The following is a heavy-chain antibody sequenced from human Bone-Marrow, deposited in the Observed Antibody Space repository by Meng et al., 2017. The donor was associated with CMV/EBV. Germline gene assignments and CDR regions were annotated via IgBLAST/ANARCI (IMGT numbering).Heavy chain of an antibody. CDR1: GFTFSSHW. CDR3: AGGVAAAGDY. D-gene: IGHD6-13*01. Sequence: GESLKISCAASGFTFSSHWMSWVRQAPGKGLEWVACIKQDGSEKYYVDSVKGRFTISRDNAKNSLYLQMNSLRAEDTAVYYCAGGVAAAGDYWGQGTLVTVSS. CDR2: IKQDGSEK. J-gene: IGHJ4*02. V-gene: IGHV3-7*04.